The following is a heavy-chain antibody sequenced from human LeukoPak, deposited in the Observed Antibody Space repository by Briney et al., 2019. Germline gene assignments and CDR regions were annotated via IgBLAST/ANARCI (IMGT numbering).Heavy chain of an antibody. J-gene: IGHJ4*02. D-gene: IGHD2-2*01. Sequence: PSETLSLTCAVYGGSFSGYYWSWIRQPPGKGLEWIGYIYYSGSTNYNPSLKSRVTISVDTSKNQFSLKLSSVTAADTAVYYCARGGYCSSTSCYRSTFDYWGQGTLVTVSS. V-gene: IGHV4-59*01. CDR3: ARGGYCSSTSCYRSTFDY. CDR1: GGSFSGYY. CDR2: IYYSGST.